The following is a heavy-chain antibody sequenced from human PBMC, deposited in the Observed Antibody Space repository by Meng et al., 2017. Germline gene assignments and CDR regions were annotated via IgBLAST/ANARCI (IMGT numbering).Heavy chain of an antibody. Sequence: QVHQQQAGPGQVNPSQILSLTCAISGDSVSSNSADWNWIRQFQSRGLEWLGRTYYRSKWYNEYTVSVKSRITINPDTSKNQFSLQLNSVTSEDTAVYYCARAYCSGGSCEFDYWGQGTLVTVSS. D-gene: IGHD2-15*01. CDR2: TYYRSKWYN. V-gene: IGHV6-1*01. CDR1: GDSVSSNSAD. CDR3: ARAYCSGGSCEFDY. J-gene: IGHJ4*02.